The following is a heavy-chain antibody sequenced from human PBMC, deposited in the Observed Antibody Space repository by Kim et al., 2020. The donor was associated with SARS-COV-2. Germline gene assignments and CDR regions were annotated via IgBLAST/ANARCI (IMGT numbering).Heavy chain of an antibody. Sequence: GSTYYNPSLKSRVTISVDTSKNQFSLKLSSVTAADTAVYYCAEELRGYGTWGQGTLVTVSS. CDR2: GST. V-gene: IGHV4-39*01. J-gene: IGHJ5*02. CDR3: AEELRGYGT. D-gene: IGHD5-12*01.